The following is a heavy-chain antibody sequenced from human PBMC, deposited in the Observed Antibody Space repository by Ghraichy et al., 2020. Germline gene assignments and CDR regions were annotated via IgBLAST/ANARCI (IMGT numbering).Heavy chain of an antibody. J-gene: IGHJ6*02. Sequence: SVKGSCKASGGTFSSDAINWVRQAPGQGLEWMGGIIPIFGTTNFAQKFQGRVTITADESTSTGYMELSSLRFEDTAVYYCARAGGYCSSASCYKGPHYYGMDVWGQGTTVTVSS. V-gene: IGHV1-69*13. D-gene: IGHD2-2*02. CDR1: GGTFSSDA. CDR3: ARAGGYCSSASCYKGPHYYGMDV. CDR2: IIPIFGTT.